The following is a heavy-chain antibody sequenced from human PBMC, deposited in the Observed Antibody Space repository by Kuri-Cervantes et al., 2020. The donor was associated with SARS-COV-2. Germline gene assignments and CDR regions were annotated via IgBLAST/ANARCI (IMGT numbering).Heavy chain of an antibody. J-gene: IGHJ4*02. CDR3: ARDRGSYPYYFDY. CDR1: GGTFSSYA. V-gene: IGHV1-69*04. D-gene: IGHD1-26*01. Sequence: SVKVSCKASGGTFSSYAISWVRQAPGQGLEWMGRIIPILGIANYAQKFQGRVTITADESTSTAYMELSSLRSEDTAVYYCARDRGSYPYYFDYWGQGTLVTVSS. CDR2: IIPILGIA.